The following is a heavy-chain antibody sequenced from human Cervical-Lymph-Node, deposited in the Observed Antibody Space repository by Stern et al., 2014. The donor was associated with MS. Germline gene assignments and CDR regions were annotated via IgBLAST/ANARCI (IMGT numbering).Heavy chain of an antibody. D-gene: IGHD2-8*01. V-gene: IGHV3-30*03. CDR3: ARDYEDTSMLFDH. J-gene: IGHJ4*02. CDR1: GFTFSSYG. Sequence: VKLVESGGAVVQPGRSLRLSCEASGFTFSSYGMHWVRQAPGKGLECVSVISYDGNHNYYAGSVKGRFTISRDNSKNTLHLQMNSVTPNDTAIYYCARDYEDTSMLFDHWGQGTLVTVSS. CDR2: ISYDGNHN.